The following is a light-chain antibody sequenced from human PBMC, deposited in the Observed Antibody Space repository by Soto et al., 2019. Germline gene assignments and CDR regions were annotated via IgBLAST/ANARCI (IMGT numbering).Light chain of an antibody. CDR2: EVA. V-gene: IGLV2-23*02. CDR3: CSSAGSASWV. J-gene: IGLJ3*02. Sequence: QSVLSQPASMSGSPGQSITISCTGASSHVANSNLVSWYQQYPGKAPKLIIYEVAQRPSGASDRFFGSKSGNTASLTISGLQAEDEAVYYCCSSAGSASWVFGGGTKVTVL. CDR1: SSHVANSNL.